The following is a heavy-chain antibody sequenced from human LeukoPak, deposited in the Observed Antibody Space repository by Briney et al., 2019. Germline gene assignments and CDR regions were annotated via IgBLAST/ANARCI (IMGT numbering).Heavy chain of an antibody. J-gene: IGHJ4*02. V-gene: IGHV3-74*01. D-gene: IGHD3-16*01. CDR3: ARGGSYGDY. CDR1: GFTFTRYW. CDR2: VNPDGSSV. Sequence: QPGGSLRLSCTASGFTFTRYWMRWVRQAPGKGLVWVSRVNPDGSSVTYGDSVKGRFTSSRDNAKNTLYLQMNSLRAEDMAVYYCARGGSYGDYWGQGILVTVSS.